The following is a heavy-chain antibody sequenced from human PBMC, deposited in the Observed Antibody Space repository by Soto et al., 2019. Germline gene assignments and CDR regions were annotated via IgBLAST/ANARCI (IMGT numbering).Heavy chain of an antibody. V-gene: IGHV4-59*01. J-gene: IGHJ5*02. D-gene: IGHD1-1*01. CDR2: IYYSGST. Sequence: ASETLSLTCTVSGGSISRYYWSWIRQPPGKGLEWIGYIYYSGSTNYNPSLKSRVTISVDTSKNQFSLKLSSVTAADTAVYYCARVLTARLENWFVPWGQGILVTRLL. CDR1: GGSISRYY. CDR3: ARVLTARLENWFVP.